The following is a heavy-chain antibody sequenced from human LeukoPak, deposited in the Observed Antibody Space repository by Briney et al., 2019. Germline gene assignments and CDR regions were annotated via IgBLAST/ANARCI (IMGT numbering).Heavy chain of an antibody. D-gene: IGHD6-6*01. CDR3: TSPRYSRSINYLDY. Sequence: PGGSLRLSCAASGFTFSGSAMHWVRQATGKGLEWVGRIRSKANSYATAYAASVKCRFTISRDDSKNTAYLQMNSLKTEDTAVYCCTSPRYSRSINYLDYWGQGTLVTVSS. CDR2: IRSKANSYAT. CDR1: GFTFSGSA. J-gene: IGHJ4*02. V-gene: IGHV3-73*01.